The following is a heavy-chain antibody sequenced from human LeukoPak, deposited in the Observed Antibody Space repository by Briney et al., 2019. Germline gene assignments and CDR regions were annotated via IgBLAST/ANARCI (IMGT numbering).Heavy chain of an antibody. D-gene: IGHD3-22*01. CDR1: GFTFSSYA. V-gene: IGHV3-23*01. Sequence: GGSLRLSCAASGFTFSSYAMSWVRQAPGKGLEWVSAISGSGGSTYYADSVKGRFTISRDNSKNTLYLQMNSLRAEDTAVYYCAKSGYYYDSSGYYYWGQGTLVTVSS. CDR3: AKSGYYYDSSGYYY. CDR2: ISGSGGST. J-gene: IGHJ4*02.